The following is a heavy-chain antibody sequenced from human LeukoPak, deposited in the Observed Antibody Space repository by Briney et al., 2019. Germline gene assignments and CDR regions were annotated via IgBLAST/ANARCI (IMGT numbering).Heavy chain of an antibody. CDR1: GYTFSSYY. CDR3: ARVRYCTSTSCPDFDC. J-gene: IGHJ4*02. Sequence: ASVKVSCKASGYTFSSYYMHWVRQAPGQGLEWMGMINPSGGSTNYAQRFQGRFTMTRDTSTSTVYMELSSLRSEDTAVYSCARVRYCTSTSCPDFDCWGQGTLVTVSS. D-gene: IGHD2-2*01. CDR2: INPSGGST. V-gene: IGHV1-46*01.